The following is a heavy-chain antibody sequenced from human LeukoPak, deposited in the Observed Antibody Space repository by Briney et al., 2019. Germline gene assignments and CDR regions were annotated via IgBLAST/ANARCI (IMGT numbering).Heavy chain of an antibody. CDR2: IYSGGST. V-gene: IGHV3-66*01. Sequence: PGGSLRLSCAASGFTVSSNYMSWVRQAPGKGLEWVSVIYSGGSTYYADSVKGRFTISRDNSKNTLYLQMNSLRPEGTAVYYCRKYVVLRTVVVTAIPGFDYWGQGTLVTVSS. CDR3: RKYVVLRTVVVTAIPGFDY. D-gene: IGHD2-21*02. CDR1: GFTVSSNY. J-gene: IGHJ4*02.